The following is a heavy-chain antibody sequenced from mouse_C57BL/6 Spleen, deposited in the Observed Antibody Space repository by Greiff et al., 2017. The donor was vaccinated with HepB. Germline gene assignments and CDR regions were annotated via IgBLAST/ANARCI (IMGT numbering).Heavy chain of an antibody. CDR1: GFTFSDYG. CDR3: ARGLLRYAMDY. CDR2: ISSGSSTI. J-gene: IGHJ4*01. Sequence: EVKLQESGGGLVKPGGSLKLSCAASGFTFSDYGMHWVRQAPEKGLEWVAYISSGSSTIYYADTVKGRFTISRDNAKNTLFLQMTSLRSEDTAMYYCARGLLRYAMDYWGQGTSVTVSS. D-gene: IGHD1-1*01. V-gene: IGHV5-17*01.